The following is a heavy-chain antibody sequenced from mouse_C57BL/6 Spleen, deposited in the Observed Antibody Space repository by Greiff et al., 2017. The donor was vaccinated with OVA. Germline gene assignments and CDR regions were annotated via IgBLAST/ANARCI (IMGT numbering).Heavy chain of an antibody. CDR2: INPNNGGT. J-gene: IGHJ2*01. CDR1: GYTFTDYY. Sequence: EVQLQQSGPELVKPGASVKISCKASGYTFTDYYMNWVKQSHGKSLEWIGDINPNNGGTSYNQKFKGKATLTVDKSSSTAYMELRSLTSEDSAVYYCARGIYYDYEGYFDYWGQGTTLTVSS. D-gene: IGHD2-4*01. V-gene: IGHV1-26*01. CDR3: ARGIYYDYEGYFDY.